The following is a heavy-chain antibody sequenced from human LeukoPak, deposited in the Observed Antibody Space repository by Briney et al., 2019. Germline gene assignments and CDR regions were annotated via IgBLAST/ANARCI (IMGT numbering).Heavy chain of an antibody. Sequence: GGSLRLSCAASGFTFSSYGMHWVRQAPGKGLEWVAVIWYDGSNKYYADSVKGRFTISRDNSKNTLYLQMNSLRAEDTAVYYCATGIVVVVAARFDYWGQGTLVTVSS. V-gene: IGHV3-33*01. CDR2: IWYDGSNK. CDR1: GFTFSSYG. J-gene: IGHJ4*02. CDR3: ATGIVVVVAARFDY. D-gene: IGHD2-15*01.